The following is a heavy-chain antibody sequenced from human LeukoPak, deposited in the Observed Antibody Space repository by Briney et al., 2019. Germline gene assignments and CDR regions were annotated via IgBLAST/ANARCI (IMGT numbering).Heavy chain of an antibody. CDR1: WFTVSSNY. CDR3: ASPIVGATTGGY. D-gene: IGHD1-26*01. V-gene: IGHV3-53*01. J-gene: IGHJ4*02. CDR2: IYSGGST. Sequence: PGGSLRLSCAAAWFTVSSNYMSWVRQAPGKGLEWGSVIYSGGSTYYADSVKGRFTISRDNSKNTLYLQMNSLRAEDTAVYYCASPIVGATTGGYWGQGTLVTVSS.